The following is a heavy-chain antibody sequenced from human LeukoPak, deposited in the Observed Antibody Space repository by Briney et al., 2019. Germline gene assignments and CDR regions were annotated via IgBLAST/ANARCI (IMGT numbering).Heavy chain of an antibody. V-gene: IGHV3-7*03. D-gene: IGHD4-17*01. CDR3: ARERTTVRGVDYFDY. CDR1: GFTFSSYA. CDR2: IKQDGGEK. J-gene: IGHJ4*02. Sequence: PGGSLRLSCAASGFTFSSYAMSWVRQAPGKGLEWVANIKQDGGEKYYVDSVKGRFTISRDNAKNSLYLQIHSLRAEDTAVYYCARERTTVRGVDYFDYWGQGTLVTVSS.